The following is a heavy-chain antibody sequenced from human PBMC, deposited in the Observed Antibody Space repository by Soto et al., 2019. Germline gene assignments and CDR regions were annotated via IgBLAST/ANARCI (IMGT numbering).Heavy chain of an antibody. CDR1: GGTFNSYA. D-gene: IGHD6-6*01. V-gene: IGHV1-69*12. CDR3: ASQQLGPSSYYGMDV. J-gene: IGHJ6*02. CDR2: TIPIFRTA. Sequence: QVQLVQSGAEVKKPGSSVKVSCKASGGTFNSYAISWLRQAPGQGLEWMGGTIPIFRTADYAQKFQGRVTITADESTSTAYMELSSLRSEDTAVYYCASQQLGPSSYYGMDVWGQGTTVTVSS.